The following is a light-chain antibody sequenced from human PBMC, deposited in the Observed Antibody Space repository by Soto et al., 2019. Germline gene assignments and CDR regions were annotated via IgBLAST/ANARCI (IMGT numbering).Light chain of an antibody. Sequence: EIVMTQSPVTLSLSPGDTATLSCRASHDVTRRLAWYQVKHGQAPRLLIYDASTRATGLPARFSGTGSGTEFTLTISSLQSEEFAVYYCQHYTNWPLTFGGGTKVEI. V-gene: IGKV3-15*01. CDR2: DAS. J-gene: IGKJ4*01. CDR1: HDVTRR. CDR3: QHYTNWPLT.